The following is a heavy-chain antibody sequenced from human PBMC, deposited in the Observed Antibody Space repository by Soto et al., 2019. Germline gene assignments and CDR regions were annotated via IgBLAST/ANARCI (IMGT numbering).Heavy chain of an antibody. J-gene: IGHJ4*02. CDR1: GFSLSNARMG. V-gene: IGHV2-26*01. D-gene: IGHD1-26*01. CDR2: IFSNDEK. CDR3: ARIGGGSRRGPFDY. Sequence: QVTLKESGPVLVKPTETLTLTCTVSGFSLSNARMGVSWILQPPGKALEWLAHIFSNDEKSYSTSLKSRLTISKDTSKSQVVITMTNMDPVDTATYYCARIGGGSRRGPFDYWGQGTLVTVSS.